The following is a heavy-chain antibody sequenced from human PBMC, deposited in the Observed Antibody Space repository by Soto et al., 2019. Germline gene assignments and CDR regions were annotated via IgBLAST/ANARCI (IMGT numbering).Heavy chain of an antibody. V-gene: IGHV3-23*01. CDR3: AKGFDSINYGLFHY. D-gene: IGHD3-10*01. J-gene: IGHJ4*02. Sequence: GGSLRLSCAASGFSLSDYAMTWVRQAPGKGLEWVSGMTGSGDKTSYADSVNGRFIISRDTSKNTLYLQMNSLRAEDTAVYYCAKGFDSINYGLFHYWGQGAQVTVSS. CDR2: MTGSGDKT. CDR1: GFSLSDYA.